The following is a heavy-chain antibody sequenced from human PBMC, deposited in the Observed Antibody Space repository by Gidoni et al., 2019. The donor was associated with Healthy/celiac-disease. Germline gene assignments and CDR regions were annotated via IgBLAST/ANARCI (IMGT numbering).Heavy chain of an antibody. CDR3: ARSAYSGSYYFDY. CDR2: ISDDGSNK. D-gene: IGHD1-26*01. CDR1: GSPFSSYA. J-gene: IGHJ4*02. Sequence: QVQLVESGGGGVQHGRSLRLSCAASGSPFSSYAMNWVLQAPGEGLEWVAVISDDGSNKYYADSVKGRFTISRDNSKNTLYLQMNSLRAEDTAVYYCARSAYSGSYYFDYWGQGTLVTVSS. V-gene: IGHV3-30-3*01.